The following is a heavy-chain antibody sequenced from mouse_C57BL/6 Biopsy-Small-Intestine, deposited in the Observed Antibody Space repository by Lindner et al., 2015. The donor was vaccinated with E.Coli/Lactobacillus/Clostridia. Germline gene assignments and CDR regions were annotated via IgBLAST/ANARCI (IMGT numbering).Heavy chain of an antibody. CDR1: GYTFTSHG. D-gene: IGHD2-14*01. CDR2: ISPDNGNT. CDR3: ARRDVAVLTIGSAPKDAFDV. Sequence: SVKVSCKASGYTFTSHGISWVRQAPGQGLEWMGWISPDNGNTNYRQELRGRLTLTTDTSTSTAYMELRGLRSDDTAVYYCARRDVAVLTIGSAPKDAFDVWGQGTMVTVSS. J-gene: IGHJ1*01. V-gene: IGHV1-81*01.